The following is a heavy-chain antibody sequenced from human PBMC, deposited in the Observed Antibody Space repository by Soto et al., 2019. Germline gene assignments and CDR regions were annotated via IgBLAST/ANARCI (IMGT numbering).Heavy chain of an antibody. CDR3: ARITGYDDY. D-gene: IGHD1-20*01. J-gene: IGHJ4*02. Sequence: SETLSLTCAVSGGSISSGGYFWSWIRQPPGKGLEWIGYIYHSGSTYYNPSLKSRVTISVDRSKNQFSLKLSSVTAADTAVYYCARITGYDDYWGQGTLVTVSS. V-gene: IGHV4-30-2*01. CDR1: GGSISSGGYF. CDR2: IYHSGST.